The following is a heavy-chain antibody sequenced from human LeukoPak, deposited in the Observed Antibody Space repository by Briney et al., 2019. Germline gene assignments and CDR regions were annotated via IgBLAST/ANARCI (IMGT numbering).Heavy chain of an antibody. CDR3: AKDRTSGWYGFDP. J-gene: IGHJ5*02. CDR1: GFTFSSYG. V-gene: IGHV3-30*18. D-gene: IGHD6-19*01. Sequence: GGSLRLSCAASGFTFSSYGMHWVRQAPGKGLEWVAVISYDGSNKYYADSVKGRFTISRDNSKNTLYLQMNSLRAEDTAVYYCAKDRTSGWYGFDPWGQGTLVTVSS. CDR2: ISYDGSNK.